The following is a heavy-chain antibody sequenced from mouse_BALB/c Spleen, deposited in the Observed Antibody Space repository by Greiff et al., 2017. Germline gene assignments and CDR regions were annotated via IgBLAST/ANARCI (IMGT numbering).Heavy chain of an antibody. V-gene: IGHV1S29*02. CDR3: ARVGDYDYGPLFDY. J-gene: IGHJ2*01. CDR1: GYTFTDYN. CDR2: IYPYNGGT. Sequence: EVKLQESGPELVKPGASVKISCTASGYTFTDYNMPWVKQSHGKSLEWIGYIYPYNGGTGYNQKFKSKATLTVDNSSSTAYMELRSLTSEDSAVYYCARVGDYDYGPLFDYWGQGTTLTVAA. D-gene: IGHD2-4*01.